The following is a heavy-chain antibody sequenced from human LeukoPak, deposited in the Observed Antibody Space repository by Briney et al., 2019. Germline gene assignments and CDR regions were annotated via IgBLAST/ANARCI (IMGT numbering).Heavy chain of an antibody. J-gene: IGHJ5*02. CDR2: ISGSGGST. D-gene: IGHD4-23*01. CDR1: GFTFSSYA. Sequence: PGGSLRLSCAASGFTFSSYAMSWVRQAPGKGLEWVSAISGSGGSTYYADSVKGRFTISRDNSKNTLYLQMNSLRTEVTAVYYCARGDGGPQNWFDPWGQGTLVTVSS. V-gene: IGHV3-23*01. CDR3: ARGDGGPQNWFDP.